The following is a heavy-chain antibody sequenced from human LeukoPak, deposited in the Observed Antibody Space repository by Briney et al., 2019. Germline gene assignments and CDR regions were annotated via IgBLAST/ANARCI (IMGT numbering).Heavy chain of an antibody. CDR3: AKGTLPRAVGTTTVQGFFYYGMDV. D-gene: IGHD6-13*01. CDR2: ISGSGGST. V-gene: IGHV3-23*01. CDR1: GFTVSSNY. J-gene: IGHJ6*02. Sequence: PGGSLRLSCAASGFTVSSNYMSWVRQAPGKGLEWVSVISGSGGSTKYADSVEGRFTISRDNSKNTLYLQMNSLRAEDTAVYYCAKGTLPRAVGTTTVQGFFYYGMDVWGQGTTVTVSS.